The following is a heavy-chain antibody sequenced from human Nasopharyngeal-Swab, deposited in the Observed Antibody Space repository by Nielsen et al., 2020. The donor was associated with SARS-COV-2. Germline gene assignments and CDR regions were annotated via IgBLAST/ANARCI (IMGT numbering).Heavy chain of an antibody. Sequence: GESLKISCKGSGYSFSSYWIGWVRQMPGKGLEWMGIIYPGDSETRYSPSFQGQVTISADKSISTAYLQWSSLKASDTAMYYCARQAPHYDFWSGSAYYMDVWGKGTTGTVSS. J-gene: IGHJ6*03. CDR3: ARQAPHYDFWSGSAYYMDV. V-gene: IGHV5-51*01. CDR2: IYPGDSET. D-gene: IGHD3-3*01. CDR1: GYSFSSYW.